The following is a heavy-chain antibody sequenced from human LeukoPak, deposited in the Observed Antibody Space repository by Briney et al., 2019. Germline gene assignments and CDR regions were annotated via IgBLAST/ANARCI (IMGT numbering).Heavy chain of an antibody. V-gene: IGHV1-46*01. CDR3: ARTPDYYDSSGYYPFGY. CDR1: GYTFTSYY. Sequence: ASVKVSCKASGYTFTSYYMHWVRQAPGQGLEWMGIINPSGGSTSYAQEFQGRVTMTRGTSTSTVYMELSSLRSEDTAVYYCARTPDYYDSSGYYPFGYWGQGTLVTVSS. J-gene: IGHJ4*02. D-gene: IGHD3-22*01. CDR2: INPSGGST.